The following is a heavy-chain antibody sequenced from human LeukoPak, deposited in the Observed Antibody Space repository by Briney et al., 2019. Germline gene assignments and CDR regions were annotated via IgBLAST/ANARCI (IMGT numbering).Heavy chain of an antibody. CDR1: GYTFTGYY. J-gene: IGHJ4*02. Sequence: ASVKVSCKASGYTFTGYYMHWVRQAPGQGLEWMGWINPNSGGTNYAQKFQSWVTMTRDTSISTAYMELSRLRSDDTAVYYCAGEKEPYYYDSSGYKRELDYWGQGTLVTVSS. CDR3: AGEKEPYYYDSSGYKRELDY. V-gene: IGHV1-2*04. CDR2: INPNSGGT. D-gene: IGHD3-22*01.